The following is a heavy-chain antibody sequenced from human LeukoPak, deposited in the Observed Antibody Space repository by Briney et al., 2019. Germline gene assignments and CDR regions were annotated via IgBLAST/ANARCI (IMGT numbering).Heavy chain of an antibody. J-gene: IGHJ4*02. CDR2: ISGDSDNK. CDR1: GFNVAAYA. V-gene: IGHV3-43*02. CDR3: AIAYESGSFYRAFAY. Sequence: GGSLRLSCAASGFNVAAYAMYWVRQPPGKSLEWVSLISGDSDNKYSAASVKGRFTISRDNSKNSLFLQMNSLTTEDTALYYCAIAYESGSFYRAFAYWGQGAMVTVSS. D-gene: IGHD3-10*01.